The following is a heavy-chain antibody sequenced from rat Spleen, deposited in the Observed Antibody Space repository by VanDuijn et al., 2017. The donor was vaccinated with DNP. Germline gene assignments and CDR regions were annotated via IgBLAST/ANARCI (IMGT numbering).Heavy chain of an antibody. D-gene: IGHD2-1*01. CDR1: GYSIASNY. V-gene: IGHV3-1*01. Sequence: EVQLQESGPGLVKPSQSLSLTCSVTGYSIASNYWAWIRKFPGNKMEWIGYIGYSGSASYNPSLKSRISITRDTSKNQFFLQLNSVTTEDTATYYCARWTIPANYFDYWGQGVMVTVSS. CDR2: IGYSGSA. CDR3: ARWTIPANYFDY. J-gene: IGHJ2*01.